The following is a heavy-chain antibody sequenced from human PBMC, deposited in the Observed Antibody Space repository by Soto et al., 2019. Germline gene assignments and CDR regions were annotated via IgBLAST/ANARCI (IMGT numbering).Heavy chain of an antibody. D-gene: IGHD2-8*01. J-gene: IGHJ4*02. CDR3: ATKPNGLYYFDY. CDR1: GGSISSGGYY. Sequence: QVQLQESGPGLVKPSQTLSLTCTVSGGSISSGGYYWSWIRQHPGKGLEWIGYIYSSGITYYNPSLQSQVPRSVDMSKNQFSLRLSSVTAADTAVYYCATKPNGLYYFDYWGQGTLVTVSS. V-gene: IGHV4-31*01. CDR2: IYSSGIT.